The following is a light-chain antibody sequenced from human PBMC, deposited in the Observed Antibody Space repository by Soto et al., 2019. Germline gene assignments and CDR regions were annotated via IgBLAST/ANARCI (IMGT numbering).Light chain of an antibody. V-gene: IGLV2-14*01. CDR1: IYDVGAYHY. J-gene: IGLJ2*01. Sequence: QSALTQPASVSGSPGQSITISCTCTIYDVGAYHYVSWYQQFPGKAPKLILYEVSNRPSGISNRFSGFRSGSTASLTVSGLQPEDDAHYYCISYTTTGALVFGGGTKLTVL. CDR3: ISYTTTGALV. CDR2: EVS.